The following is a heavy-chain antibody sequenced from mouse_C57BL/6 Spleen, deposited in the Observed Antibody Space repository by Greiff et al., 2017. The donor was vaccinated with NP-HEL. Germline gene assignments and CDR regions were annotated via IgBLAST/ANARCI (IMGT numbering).Heavy chain of an antibody. CDR1: GYSFTGYY. CDR3: ARAGDYYGSSSWFAY. J-gene: IGHJ3*01. D-gene: IGHD1-1*01. V-gene: IGHV1-42*01. CDR2: INPSTGGT. Sequence: DVKLQESGPELVKPGASVKISCKASGYSFTGYYMNWVKQSPEKSLEWIGEINPSTGGTTYNQKFKAKATLTVDKSSSTAYMQLKSLTSEDSAVYYCARAGDYYGSSSWFAYWGQGTLVTVSA.